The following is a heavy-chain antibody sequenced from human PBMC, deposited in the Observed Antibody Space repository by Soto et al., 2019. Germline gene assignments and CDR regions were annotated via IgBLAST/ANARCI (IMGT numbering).Heavy chain of an antibody. CDR1: GASISTSSDF. Sequence: SETLSLTCSVSGASISTSSDFWGWIRQAPGKGLEWIGNVYQSGSTNYNPSLKSRVTISVDTSKNQFSLKLSSVTAADTAVYYCARIYCSGGSCYGVAFDIWGQGTMVTVSS. CDR3: ARIYCSGGSCYGVAFDI. D-gene: IGHD2-15*01. J-gene: IGHJ3*02. CDR2: VYQSGST. V-gene: IGHV4-39*07.